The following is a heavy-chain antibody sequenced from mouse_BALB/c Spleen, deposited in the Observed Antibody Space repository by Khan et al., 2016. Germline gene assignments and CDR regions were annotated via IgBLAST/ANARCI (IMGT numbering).Heavy chain of an antibody. Sequence: EVELVESGGGLVQPGGSLKLSCAASGFTFSTYGMSWVRQTPDKRLELVATINSNGGSTYYPDSVKGRFTISRDNAKNTLYLQLSSLKSEDTAMYYCASENYRYSFDYWGQGTTLTVSS. D-gene: IGHD2-14*01. CDR3: ASENYRYSFDY. CDR1: GFTFSTYG. J-gene: IGHJ2*01. CDR2: INSNGGST. V-gene: IGHV5-6-3*01.